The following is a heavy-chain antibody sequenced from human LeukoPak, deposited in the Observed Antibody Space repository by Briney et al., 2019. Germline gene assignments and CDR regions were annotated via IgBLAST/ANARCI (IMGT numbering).Heavy chain of an antibody. Sequence: PGGSLRLSCAASGFTFSGYWMSWVRQAPGKGLEWVANINLDGSVRHYVDSARGRFTISGDNAKNSLYLQMNSLRAKDTALYYCATSDDSSGSDWGQGTLVTVSS. V-gene: IGHV3-7*01. J-gene: IGHJ4*02. CDR2: INLDGSVR. CDR1: GFTFSGYW. D-gene: IGHD3-22*01. CDR3: ATSDDSSGSD.